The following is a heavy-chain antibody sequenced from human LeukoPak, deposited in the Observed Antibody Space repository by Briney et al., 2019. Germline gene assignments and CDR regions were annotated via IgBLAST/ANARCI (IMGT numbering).Heavy chain of an antibody. CDR3: ARDKGDYYYYYMDV. D-gene: IGHD3-10*01. J-gene: IGHJ6*03. CDR1: GFTVSSNY. Sequence: GGSLRLSCAASGFTVSSNYMSWVRQAPGKGLEWVSVIYSGGSTYYADSVKGRSTISRDNSKSTLYIQMNSLRAEDTAVYYCARDKGDYYYYYMDVWGKGTTVTVSS. CDR2: IYSGGST. V-gene: IGHV3-53*01.